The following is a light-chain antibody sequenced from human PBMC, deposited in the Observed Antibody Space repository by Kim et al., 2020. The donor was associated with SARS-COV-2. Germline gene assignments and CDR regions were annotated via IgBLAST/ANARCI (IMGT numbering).Light chain of an antibody. CDR1: SLKTSY. CDR3: NSRDTTGHHVV. Sequence: SSELTQDPAVSVALGQTVTITCRGDSLKTSYAGWSQQKAGKAPILVIYDKNSRPSGVPDRFSGSSSGNTASLTITGAQAKDEADYYCNSRDTTGHHVVFGGGTQLTVL. V-gene: IGLV3-19*01. J-gene: IGLJ2*01. CDR2: DKN.